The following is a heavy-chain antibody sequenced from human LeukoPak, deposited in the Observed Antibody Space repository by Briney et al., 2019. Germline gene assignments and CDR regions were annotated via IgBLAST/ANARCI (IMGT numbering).Heavy chain of an antibody. V-gene: IGHV1-69*01. CDR2: IIPIFGTA. D-gene: IGHD3-22*01. CDR3: ARDKYDSSGYYQYYFDY. CDR1: GGTFSSYA. J-gene: IGHJ4*02. Sequence: GASVKVSCKASGGTFSSYAINWVRQAPGQGLEWMGGIIPIFGTANYAQKFQGRVTITADESTSTAYMELSSLRSEDTAVYYCARDKYDSSGYYQYYFDYWGQGTLVTVSS.